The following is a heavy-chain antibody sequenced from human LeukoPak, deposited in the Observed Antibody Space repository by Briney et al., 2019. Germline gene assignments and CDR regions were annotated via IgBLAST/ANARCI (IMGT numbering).Heavy chain of an antibody. CDR2: IYPGDPDT. D-gene: IGHD5-12*01. V-gene: IGHV5-51*01. CDR1: GYSFTTSW. CDR3: ATGYRGSYWYFDL. J-gene: IGHJ2*01. Sequence: GESLKISCKGSGYSFTTSWIGWVRQMPGKGLEWVGIIYPGDPDTRYSPSFQGQVTISADKSISTAYLQWSSLKASDTAMYYCATGYRGSYWYFDLWGRGTLVTVSS.